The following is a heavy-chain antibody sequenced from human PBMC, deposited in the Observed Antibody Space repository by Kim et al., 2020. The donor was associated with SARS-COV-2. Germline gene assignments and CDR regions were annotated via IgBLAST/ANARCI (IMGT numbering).Heavy chain of an antibody. V-gene: IGHV1-18*01. J-gene: IGHJ5*02. CDR3: ARVILVVTAIGGISRWFDP. Sequence: ASVKVSCKASGYTFTSYGISWVRQAPGQGLEWMGWISAYNGNTNYAQKLQGRVTMTTDTSTSTAYMELRSLRSDDTAVYYCARVILVVTAIGGISRWFDPWGQRTLVTVSS. CDR2: ISAYNGNT. D-gene: IGHD2-21*02. CDR1: GYTFTSYG.